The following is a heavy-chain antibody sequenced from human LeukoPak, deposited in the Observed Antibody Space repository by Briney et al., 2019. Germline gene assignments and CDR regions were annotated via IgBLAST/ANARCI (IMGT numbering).Heavy chain of an antibody. D-gene: IGHD3-3*01. CDR3: ARGLFGVFDY. CDR2: IYYSGST. J-gene: IGHJ4*02. Sequence: SETLSLTCTVSGGSISSSSYYWGWIRQPPGKGLEWIGSIYYSGSTYYHPSLKSRVTISVDTSKNQFSLKLSSVTAADTAVYYCARGLFGVFDYWGQGTLVTVSS. CDR1: GGSISSSSYY. V-gene: IGHV4-39*07.